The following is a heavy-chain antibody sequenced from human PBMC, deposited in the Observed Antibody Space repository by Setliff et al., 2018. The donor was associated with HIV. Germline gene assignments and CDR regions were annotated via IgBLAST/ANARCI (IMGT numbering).Heavy chain of an antibody. V-gene: IGHV3-21*04. CDR1: GFTFSNAW. CDR3: AREVTSFEAFDL. Sequence: GGSLRLSCAASGFTFSNAWMNWVRQAPGKGLEWVSGISAGGGNTYYGDSVKGRLTISRDNAKNSLYLQMSSLRAEDTAVYYCAREVTSFEAFDLWGQGTMVTVSS. J-gene: IGHJ3*01. D-gene: IGHD2-21*02. CDR2: ISAGGGNT.